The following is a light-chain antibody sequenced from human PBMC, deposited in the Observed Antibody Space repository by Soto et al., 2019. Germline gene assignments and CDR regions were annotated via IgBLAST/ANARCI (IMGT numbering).Light chain of an antibody. CDR1: SNDVGSYNL. CDR3: CSYAGSRIIV. Sequence: QSVLTQPASVSGSPGQSITISCTGTSNDVGSYNLVSWYQHHPGKAPKLMIYEGSKRPSGVSNRFSGSKSGNTASLTISGLQAEDEADYYCCSYAGSRIIVFGTGTKVTVL. J-gene: IGLJ1*01. V-gene: IGLV2-23*01. CDR2: EGS.